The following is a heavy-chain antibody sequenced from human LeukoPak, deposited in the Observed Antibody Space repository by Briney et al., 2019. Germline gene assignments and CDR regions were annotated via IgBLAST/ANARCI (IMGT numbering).Heavy chain of an antibody. J-gene: IGHJ2*01. Sequence: GASVKVSYKASGYTFTSYYMHWVRQAPGQGLEWMGIINPSGGSTSYAQKFQGRVTMTRDTSTSTVYMELSSLRSEDTAVYYCARANSYYYDSSGYRGWYFDLWGRGTLVTVTS. CDR2: INPSGGST. CDR1: GYTFTSYY. V-gene: IGHV1-46*01. CDR3: ARANSYYYDSSGYRGWYFDL. D-gene: IGHD3-22*01.